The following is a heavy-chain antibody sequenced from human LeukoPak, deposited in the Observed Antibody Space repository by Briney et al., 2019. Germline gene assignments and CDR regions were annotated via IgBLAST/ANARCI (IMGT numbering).Heavy chain of an antibody. Sequence: ASVKVSCKASGYTFTGYYMHWVRQAPGQGLEWMGWINPNSGGTNYAQKFQGRVAMTRDTSISTAYMELSRLRSDDTAVYYCARGRGYSYGLDYWGQGTLVTVSS. D-gene: IGHD5-18*01. CDR3: ARGRGYSYGLDY. CDR1: GYTFTGYY. V-gene: IGHV1-2*02. CDR2: INPNSGGT. J-gene: IGHJ4*02.